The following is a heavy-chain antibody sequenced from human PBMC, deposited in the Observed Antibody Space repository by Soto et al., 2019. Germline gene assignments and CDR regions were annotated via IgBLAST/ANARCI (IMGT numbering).Heavy chain of an antibody. CDR1: GGTFSSFV. V-gene: IGHV1-69*01. CDR2: IIPSFNRP. J-gene: IGHJ4*02. Sequence: QVQLVQSGAEVKKPGSSVKVSCKASGGTFSSFVISWVRQAPGQGPEWMGGIIPSFNRPNYAQKFQGRVTSTADESTTTSYMELSSLRSGDTAVYYCATSKVGYSFGSPFDFWGQGTLVTVSS. D-gene: IGHD5-18*01. CDR3: ATSKVGYSFGSPFDF.